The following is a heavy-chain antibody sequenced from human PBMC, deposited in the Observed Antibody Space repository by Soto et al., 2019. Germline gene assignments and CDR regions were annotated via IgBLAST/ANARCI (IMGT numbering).Heavy chain of an antibody. D-gene: IGHD3-3*01. CDR2: ISGSGGST. CDR1: GFTFSSYA. V-gene: IGHV3-23*01. CDR3: AKTLPLPGPLRFLEWSKLSPYYFDY. J-gene: IGHJ4*02. Sequence: GSLRLSCAASGFTFSSYAMILVRQAPGKGLEWVSAISGSGGSTYYADSVKGRFTISRDNSKNTLYLQMNSLRAEDTAVYYCAKTLPLPGPLRFLEWSKLSPYYFDYWGQGTLVTVSS.